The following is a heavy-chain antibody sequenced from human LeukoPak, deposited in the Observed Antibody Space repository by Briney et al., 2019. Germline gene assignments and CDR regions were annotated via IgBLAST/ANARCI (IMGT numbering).Heavy chain of an antibody. D-gene: IGHD2-2*01. J-gene: IGHJ1*01. CDR1: GGSISSGSYY. CDR3: ARVPAALAEYFQH. Sequence: SETLSLTCTVSGGSISSGSYYWSWIRQPAGKGLEWIGRIYTSGSTNYNPSLKSRVTISVDTSKNQFSLKLSSVTAADTAVYYCARVPAALAEYFQHWGQGTLVTVSS. V-gene: IGHV4-61*02. CDR2: IYTSGST.